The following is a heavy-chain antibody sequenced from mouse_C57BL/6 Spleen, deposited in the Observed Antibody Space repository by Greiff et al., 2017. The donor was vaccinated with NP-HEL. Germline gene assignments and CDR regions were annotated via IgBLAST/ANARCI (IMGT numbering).Heavy chain of an antibody. CDR1: GYTFTSYT. D-gene: IGHD2-5*01. Sequence: QVQLQQSGAELARPGASVKMSCKASGYTFTSYTMHWVKQRPGQGLEWIGYINPSSGYTKYNQKFKDKATLTADKSSSTAYMQLSSLTSEDSAVYYCARSGYGGYSNYYYYAMDYWGQGTSVTVSS. V-gene: IGHV1-4*01. J-gene: IGHJ4*01. CDR2: INPSSGYT. CDR3: ARSGYGGYSNYYYYAMDY.